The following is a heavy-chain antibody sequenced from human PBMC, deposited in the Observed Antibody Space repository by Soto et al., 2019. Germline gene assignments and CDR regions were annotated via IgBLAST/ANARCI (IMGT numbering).Heavy chain of an antibody. Sequence: SGPTLVNPTQTLTLTCTFSGFSLSTSGMCVSWIRQPPGKALEWLARIDWDDDKYYSTSLKTRLTISKDTSKNQVVLTMTNMDPVDTATYYCARIMVRGVDWYYFDYWGQGTLVTVSS. CDR2: IDWDDDK. CDR3: ARIMVRGVDWYYFDY. V-gene: IGHV2-70*11. CDR1: GFSLSTSGMC. J-gene: IGHJ4*02. D-gene: IGHD3-10*01.